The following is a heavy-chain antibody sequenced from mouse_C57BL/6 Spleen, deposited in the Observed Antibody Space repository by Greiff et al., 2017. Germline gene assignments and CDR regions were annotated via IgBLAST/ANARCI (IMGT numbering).Heavy chain of an antibody. CDR3: AREGDSSGSFAY. V-gene: IGHV1-82*01. Sequence: VQGVESGPELVKPGASVKISCKASGYAFSSSWMNWVKQRPGKGLEWIGRIYPGDGDTNYNGKFKGKATLTADKSSSTAYMQLSSLTSEDSAVYFCAREGDSSGSFAYWGQGTLVTVSA. J-gene: IGHJ3*01. CDR1: GYAFSSSW. CDR2: IYPGDGDT. D-gene: IGHD3-2*02.